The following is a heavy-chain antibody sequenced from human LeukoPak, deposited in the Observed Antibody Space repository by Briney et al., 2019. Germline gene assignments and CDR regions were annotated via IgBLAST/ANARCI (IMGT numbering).Heavy chain of an antibody. CDR2: IYYTGRT. D-gene: IGHD5-24*01. J-gene: IGHJ5*02. CDR1: GYSISGGYY. Sequence: PSETLSLTCAVSGYSISGGYYWGWIRQPPGQGLEWIGSIYYTGRTYYNPSLKSRVTISVDTSKNQFSLKLSSVTAADTAVYYCARHGYNSHSPNWFDPWGQGTLVIVSS. CDR3: ARHGYNSHSPNWFDP. V-gene: IGHV4-38-2*01.